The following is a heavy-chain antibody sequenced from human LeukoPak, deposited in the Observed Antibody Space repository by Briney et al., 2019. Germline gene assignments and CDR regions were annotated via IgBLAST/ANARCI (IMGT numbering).Heavy chain of an antibody. V-gene: IGHV4-39*07. CDR1: GGSISSSSYY. Sequence: PSETLSLTCTVSGGSISSSSYYWGWIRQPPGKGPEWIGTISYSGSAYYNPSLKSRGTISVDTSKNQFSLKLSSVTAADTAVCYCARSGASYSSGWYSPPNYYYYGMDVWGQGTTVTVSS. CDR3: ARSGASYSSGWYSPPNYYYYGMDV. D-gene: IGHD6-19*01. CDR2: ISYSGSA. J-gene: IGHJ6*02.